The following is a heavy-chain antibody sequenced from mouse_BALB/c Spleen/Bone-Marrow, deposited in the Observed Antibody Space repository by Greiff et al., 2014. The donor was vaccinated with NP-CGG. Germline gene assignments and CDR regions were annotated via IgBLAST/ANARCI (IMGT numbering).Heavy chain of an antibody. CDR2: IDPANGNT. D-gene: IGHD1-1*01. J-gene: IGHJ3*01. Sequence: VQLQQSGAELVKPGASVKLSCTASGFNIKDTYMHWVKQRPEQGLEWIGRIDPANGNTKYDPKFQGKATITADTSSNTAYLQLSSLTSEDTAVYYCATYYYGSSWGFAYWGQGTLVTVSP. CDR3: ATYYYGSSWGFAY. V-gene: IGHV14-3*02. CDR1: GFNIKDTY.